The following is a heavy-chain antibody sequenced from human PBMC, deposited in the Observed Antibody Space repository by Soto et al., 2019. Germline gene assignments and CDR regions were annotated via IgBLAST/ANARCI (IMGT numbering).Heavy chain of an antibody. D-gene: IGHD3-22*01. V-gene: IGHV4-31*03. CDR1: GGSISSGGYY. J-gene: IGHJ4*02. Sequence: PSETLSLTCTVSGGSISSGGYYWSWIRQHPGKGLEWIGYIYYSGSTYYNPSLKSRVTISVDTSKNQFSLKLSSVTAADTAVYYCARVRVNYDSSGFLYYFDYWGQGTLVTVSS. CDR2: IYYSGST. CDR3: ARVRVNYDSSGFLYYFDY.